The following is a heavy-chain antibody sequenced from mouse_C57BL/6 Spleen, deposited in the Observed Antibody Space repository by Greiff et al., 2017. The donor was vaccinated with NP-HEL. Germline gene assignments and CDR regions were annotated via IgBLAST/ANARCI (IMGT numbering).Heavy chain of an antibody. CDR1: GYAFSSSW. CDR3: ARCYYYGSRQGYFDV. V-gene: IGHV1-82*01. J-gene: IGHJ1*03. D-gene: IGHD1-1*01. Sequence: VQLQQSGPELVKPGASVKISCKASGYAFSSSWMNWVKQRPGKGLEWIGRIYPGDGDTNYNGKFKGKATLTADTSSSTAYMQLSSLTSEDSAVYFCARCYYYGSRQGYFDVWGTGTTVTVSS. CDR2: IYPGDGDT.